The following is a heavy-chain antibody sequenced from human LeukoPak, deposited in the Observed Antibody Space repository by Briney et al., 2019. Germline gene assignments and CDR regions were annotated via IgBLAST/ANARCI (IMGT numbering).Heavy chain of an antibody. CDR3: ARDRRSIAARPDFDP. J-gene: IGHJ5*02. CDR2: ISSSSSYI. D-gene: IGHD6-6*01. Sequence: GGSLRLSCAASGFTFSSYSMNWVRQAPGKGLEWVSSISSSSSYIYYADSVKGRFTISRDNAKNSLYLQMNSLRAEDTAVYYCARDRRSIAARPDFDPWGQGTLVTVSS. CDR1: GFTFSSYS. V-gene: IGHV3-21*01.